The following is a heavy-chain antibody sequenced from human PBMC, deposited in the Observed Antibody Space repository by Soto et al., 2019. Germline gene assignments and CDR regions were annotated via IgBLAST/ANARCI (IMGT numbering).Heavy chain of an antibody. CDR1: GGSINSKSYF. CDR2: INYVGKT. CDR3: AKGGWGSPVDY. D-gene: IGHD3-16*01. V-gene: IGHV4-39*01. Sequence: SETLSLTCSVSGGSINSKSYFWGWIRQTPGKGLEWIASINYVGKTYYSPSLKSRLAISVDTSKNQFSLRLSSVTAADTAVYYCAKGGWGSPVDYWGQGTLVTVSS. J-gene: IGHJ4*02.